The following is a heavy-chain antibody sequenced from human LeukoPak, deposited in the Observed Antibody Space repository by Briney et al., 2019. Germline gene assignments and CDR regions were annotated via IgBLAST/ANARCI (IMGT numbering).Heavy chain of an antibody. CDR2: IYYSGST. CDR3: ARDRNSKGSSRWHAFDI. V-gene: IGHV4-61*08. Sequence: SETLSLTCTVSGGSISSGGYYWSWIRQPPGKGLEWIGYIYYSGSTNYNPSLKSRVTISVDTSKNQFSLKLSSVTAADTAVYYCARDRNSKGSSRWHAFDIWGQGTMVTVSS. D-gene: IGHD1-14*01. CDR1: GGSISSGGYY. J-gene: IGHJ3*02.